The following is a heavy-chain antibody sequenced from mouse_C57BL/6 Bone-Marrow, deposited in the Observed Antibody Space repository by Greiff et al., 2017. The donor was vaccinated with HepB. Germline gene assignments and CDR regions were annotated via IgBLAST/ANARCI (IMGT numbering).Heavy chain of an antibody. D-gene: IGHD2-4*01. Sequence: VQRVESGAELARPGASVKLSCKASGYTFTSYGISWVKQRTGQGLEWIGEIYPRSGNTYYNEKFKGKATLTADKSSSTAYMELRSLTSEDSAVYFCARFDSPFAYWGQGTLVTVSA. V-gene: IGHV1-81*01. CDR2: IYPRSGNT. CDR1: GYTFTSYG. CDR3: ARFDSPFAY. J-gene: IGHJ3*01.